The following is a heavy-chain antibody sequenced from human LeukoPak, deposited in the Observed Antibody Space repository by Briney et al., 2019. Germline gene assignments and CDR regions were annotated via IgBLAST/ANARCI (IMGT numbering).Heavy chain of an antibody. CDR1: GFTFSSYG. J-gene: IGHJ5*02. CDR3: AREGVAATTGWFDP. D-gene: IGHD2-15*01. V-gene: IGHV3-33*01. Sequence: QPGRSLTLSCAASGFTFSSYGMHWVRQAPGKGLEWVAVIWYDGSNKYYADSVKGRFTISRDNSKNTLYLQMNSLRAEDTAVYYCAREGVAATTGWFDPWGQGTLVTVSP. CDR2: IWYDGSNK.